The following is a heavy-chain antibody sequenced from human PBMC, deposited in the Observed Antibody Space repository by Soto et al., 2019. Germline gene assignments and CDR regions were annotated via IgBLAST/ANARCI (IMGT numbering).Heavy chain of an antibody. V-gene: IGHV4-31*03. CDR3: AREDSSIAAR. J-gene: IGHJ4*02. Sequence: SETLSLTCTVSGGSISSGGYYWSWIRQHPGKGLEWIGYIYYSGSTYYNPSLKSRVTISVDTSKNQFSLKLSSVTAADTAVYYCAREDSSIAARWGQGTLVTVSS. CDR1: GGSISSGGYY. CDR2: IYYSGST. D-gene: IGHD6-6*01.